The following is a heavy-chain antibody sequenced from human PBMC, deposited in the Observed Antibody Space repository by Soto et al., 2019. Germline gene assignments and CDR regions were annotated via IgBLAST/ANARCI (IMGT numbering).Heavy chain of an antibody. CDR1: GGSFSGYY. V-gene: IGHV4-34*01. J-gene: IGHJ5*02. D-gene: IGHD6-13*01. CDR3: ARGSSSWYSHWFDP. CDR2: INHSGST. Sequence: SETLSLTCAVYGGSFSGYYWSWIRQPPGKGLEWIGEINHSGSTNYNPSLKSRVTISVDTSKNQFSLKLSSVTAADTAVYYCARGSSSWYSHWFDPWGQGTLVTVSS.